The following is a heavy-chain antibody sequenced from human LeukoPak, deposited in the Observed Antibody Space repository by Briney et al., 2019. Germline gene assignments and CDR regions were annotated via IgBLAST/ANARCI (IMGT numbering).Heavy chain of an antibody. Sequence: ASVKVSCKASGYTFTSYYMHWVRQAPGQGLEWMGWINPNSGGTNYAQKFQGRVTMTRDTSISTAYMELSRLRSDDTAVYYCAREFVAVAGFDYWGQGTLVTVSS. D-gene: IGHD6-19*01. CDR1: GYTFTSYY. CDR2: INPNSGGT. CDR3: AREFVAVAGFDY. V-gene: IGHV1-2*02. J-gene: IGHJ4*02.